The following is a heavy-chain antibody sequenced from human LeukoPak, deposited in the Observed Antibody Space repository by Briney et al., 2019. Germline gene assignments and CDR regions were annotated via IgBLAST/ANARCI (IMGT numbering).Heavy chain of an antibody. V-gene: IGHV3-23*01. CDR1: GFTFINAC. Sequence: GGSLRLSCAASGFTFINACMTWVRDARGKGREWVSAISGNGGSTYYADSVKGRFTIPRDNPKNTLYLQMNSLRAEDTAVYYCAIVDFWSAYYVEYWGQGTLVSVSS. J-gene: IGHJ4*02. D-gene: IGHD3-3*01. CDR3: AIVDFWSAYYVEY. CDR2: ISGNGGST.